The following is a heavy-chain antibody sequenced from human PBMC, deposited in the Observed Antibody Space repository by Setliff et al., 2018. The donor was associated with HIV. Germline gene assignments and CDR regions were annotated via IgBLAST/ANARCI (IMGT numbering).Heavy chain of an antibody. CDR1: GFTFGDYA. CDR2: IRSKGYGGTT. J-gene: IGHJ4*02. D-gene: IGHD4-17*01. CDR3: TRVNHDYGNYILPGVDY. Sequence: GESLKISCTTSGFTFGDYAMSWVRQAPGKGLEWVGFIRSKGYGGTTEYAASVKGRFIISRDDSKSLAYLQMDSLNTEDTAVYYCTRVNHDYGNYILPGVDYWGQGTRVTVSS. V-gene: IGHV3-49*04.